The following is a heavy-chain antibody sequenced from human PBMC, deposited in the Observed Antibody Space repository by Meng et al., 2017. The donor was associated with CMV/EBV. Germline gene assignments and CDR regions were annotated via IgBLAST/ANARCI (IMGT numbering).Heavy chain of an antibody. J-gene: IGHJ4*02. CDR3: ARAFIDFWSGYYTSFDY. D-gene: IGHD3-3*01. CDR1: GGSISSSSYY. CDR2: IYYSGST. V-gene: IGHV4-39*07. Sequence: SETLSLTCTVSGGSISSSSYYWGWIRQPPGKGLEWIGSIYYSGSTYYNPSLKSRVTISVDTSKNQFSLKLSSVTAADTAVYYCARAFIDFWSGYYTSFDYWGQGTLVTVSS.